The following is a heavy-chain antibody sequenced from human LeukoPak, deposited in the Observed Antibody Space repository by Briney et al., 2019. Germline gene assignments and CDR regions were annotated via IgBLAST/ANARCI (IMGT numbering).Heavy chain of an antibody. J-gene: IGHJ4*02. CDR1: GGSISSGGYS. V-gene: IGHV4-30-2*01. CDR3: AREGSGRFDY. CDR2: IYHSGST. D-gene: IGHD3-3*01. Sequence: PSETLSLTCAVSGGSISSGGYSWSWIRQPPGKGLEWIGDIYHSGSTYYNPSLKSRVTISVDRSKNQFSLKLSSVTAADTAVYYCAREGSGRFDYWGQGTLVTVSS.